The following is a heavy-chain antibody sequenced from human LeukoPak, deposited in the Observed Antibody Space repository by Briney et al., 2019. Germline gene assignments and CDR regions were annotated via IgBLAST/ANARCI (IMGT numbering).Heavy chain of an antibody. V-gene: IGHV3-48*02. Sequence: TGGSLRLSCAASGFTFKTYSMNWVRQAPGKGLEWISYISYGSRTIYYADSVKGRFTISRDDARNSLDLQLSNLRDGDTAVYYCARSPFLRGVITHFDSWGQGTLVTVSS. J-gene: IGHJ4*02. D-gene: IGHD3-10*01. CDR3: ARSPFLRGVITHFDS. CDR1: GFTFKTYS. CDR2: ISYGSRTI.